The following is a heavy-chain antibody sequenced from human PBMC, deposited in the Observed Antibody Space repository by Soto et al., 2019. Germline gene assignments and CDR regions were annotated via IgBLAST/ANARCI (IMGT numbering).Heavy chain of an antibody. D-gene: IGHD6-13*01. CDR3: AREVIAAAGHNYYYYGMDV. CDR1: GFTFSSYG. Sequence: GGSLRLSCAASGFTFSSYGMHWVRQAPGKGLEWVAVIWYDGSNKYYADSVKGRFTISRDNSKNTLYLQMNSLRAEDTAVYYCAREVIAAAGHNYYYYGMDVWGQGTTVTVSS. J-gene: IGHJ6*02. V-gene: IGHV3-33*01. CDR2: IWYDGSNK.